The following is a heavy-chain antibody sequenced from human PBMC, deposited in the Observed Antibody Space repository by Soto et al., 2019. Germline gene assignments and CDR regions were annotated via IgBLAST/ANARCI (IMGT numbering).Heavy chain of an antibody. Sequence: QVQLVESGGGVVQPGRSLRLSCAASGCTLSSYDMHWVRQAPGKGLECLAVISYDGSKKYYADSVKGRFTISKDNSKSTLYLQMSTLRAEYTAVYYCARDPYSSGWLDYCGQGTLVTVSS. V-gene: IGHV3-30-3*01. D-gene: IGHD6-19*01. CDR3: ARDPYSSGWLDY. J-gene: IGHJ4*02. CDR2: ISYDGSKK. CDR1: GCTLSSYD.